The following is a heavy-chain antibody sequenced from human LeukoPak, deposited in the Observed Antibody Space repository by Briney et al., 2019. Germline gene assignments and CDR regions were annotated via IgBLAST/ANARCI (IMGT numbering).Heavy chain of an antibody. Sequence: PGGSLRLSCAASGFTFRTYWMSWVRQAPGKGLEWVANIKRDGSKIYYVDSVKGRFTISRDNDKNSLYLQMNSLRAEDTAVYYCTRDSQGSGIYSVDYRGQGTLVTVSS. CDR2: IKRDGSKI. J-gene: IGHJ4*02. D-gene: IGHD3-10*01. V-gene: IGHV3-7*05. CDR3: TRDSQGSGIYSVDY. CDR1: GFTFRTYW.